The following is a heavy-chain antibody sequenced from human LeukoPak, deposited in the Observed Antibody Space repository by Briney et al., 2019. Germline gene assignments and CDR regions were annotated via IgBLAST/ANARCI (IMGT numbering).Heavy chain of an antibody. D-gene: IGHD4-17*01. CDR1: GGSISSGGYY. CDR3: ARGSLPTVTPDY. CDR2: IYYSGST. Sequence: SQTLSLTCTVSGGSISSGGYYWSWIRQHPGKGLEWIGYIYYSGSTYYNPSLKGQVTISVDTSKNQFSLKLSSVTAADTAVYYCARGSLPTVTPDYWGQGTLVTVSS. V-gene: IGHV4-31*01. J-gene: IGHJ4*02.